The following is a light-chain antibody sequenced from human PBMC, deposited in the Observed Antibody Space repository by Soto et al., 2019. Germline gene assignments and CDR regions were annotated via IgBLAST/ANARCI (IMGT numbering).Light chain of an antibody. CDR1: SSDVGGYNY. Sequence: QAVVTQPASVSGSPGQSITISCTGTSSDVGGYNYVSWYQQHPGSAPKLLIYEVSNRPSGISHRFSGSKSGNTASLTISGLQADDEADYYCSSYTRTSPFAFGTGTKLTVL. CDR3: SSYTRTSPFA. V-gene: IGLV2-14*01. CDR2: EVS. J-gene: IGLJ1*01.